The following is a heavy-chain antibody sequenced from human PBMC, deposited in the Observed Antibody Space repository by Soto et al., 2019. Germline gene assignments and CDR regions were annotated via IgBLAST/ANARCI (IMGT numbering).Heavy chain of an antibody. CDR3: ARHSGYSYGYPNWFDP. D-gene: IGHD5-18*01. V-gene: IGHV4-59*01. CDR1: GGYSIGFG. Sequence: LETLSLSSSVAGGYSIGFGWRCIRQPPGKGLEWIGYIYYSGSTNYNPSLKSRVTISVDTSKNQFSLKLSSVTAADTAVYYCARHSGYSYGYPNWFDPWGQGTLVTVSS. CDR2: IYYSGST. J-gene: IGHJ5*02.